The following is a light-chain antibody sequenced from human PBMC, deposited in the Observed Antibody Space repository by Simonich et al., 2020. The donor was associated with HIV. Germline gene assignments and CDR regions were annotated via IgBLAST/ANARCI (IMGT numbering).Light chain of an antibody. CDR3: QQSYSTPYT. Sequence: EILLTQSPDFQSVTPKEKVTIPCWASQSIGISVHWYQQKPDQSPKLLIKYDSQSISGVPSRFSGSGSGAEFTLTISSLQPDDFATYYCQQSYSTPYTFGQGTKLEIK. CDR1: QSIGIS. CDR2: YDS. V-gene: IGKV6-21*02. J-gene: IGKJ2*01.